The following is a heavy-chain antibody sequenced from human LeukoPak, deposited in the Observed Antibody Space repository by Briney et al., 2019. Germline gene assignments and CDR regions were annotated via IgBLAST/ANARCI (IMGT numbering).Heavy chain of an antibody. CDR2: IRSKAYGGTS. D-gene: IGHD4-17*01. Sequence: GGSLRLSCTASGFTFVDYAVSWVRQVPGRGLEWVGFIRSKAYGGTSGYAASVKGRLTISRDDSKSIAYLQMNSLKTEDTAVYYCTRDYGDYKGDYWGQGTLVTVSS. V-gene: IGHV3-49*04. J-gene: IGHJ4*02. CDR1: GFTFVDYA. CDR3: TRDYGDYKGDY.